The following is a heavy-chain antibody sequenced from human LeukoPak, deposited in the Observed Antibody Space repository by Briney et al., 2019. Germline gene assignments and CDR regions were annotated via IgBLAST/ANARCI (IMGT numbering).Heavy chain of an antibody. J-gene: IGHJ4*02. Sequence: ASVKVSCTASGYTFTSYPISWVRQAPGQGLEWMGWITSYNGNTHYAQKLQGRVTMTTETSTSTAYMDLRALRSDDTAVYYCARGYDYGDYVGDFDYWGQGTLVTVSS. CDR2: ITSYNGNT. CDR3: ARGYDYGDYVGDFDY. D-gene: IGHD4-17*01. V-gene: IGHV1-18*01. CDR1: GYTFTSYP.